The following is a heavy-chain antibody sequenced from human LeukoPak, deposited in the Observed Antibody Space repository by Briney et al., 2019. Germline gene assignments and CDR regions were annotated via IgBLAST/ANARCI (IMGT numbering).Heavy chain of an antibody. CDR2: IYSGGST. V-gene: IGHV3-53*01. Sequence: GGSLRLSCAASGFTVSSNYMSWVRQAPGKGLEWVSVIYSGGSTYYADSVKGRFTISRDNSKNTLYLQMNSLRAEDTAVYYCARGHYGDTYFDYWGQGTWSPSPQ. CDR1: GFTVSSNY. CDR3: ARGHYGDTYFDY. D-gene: IGHD4-17*01. J-gene: IGHJ4*02.